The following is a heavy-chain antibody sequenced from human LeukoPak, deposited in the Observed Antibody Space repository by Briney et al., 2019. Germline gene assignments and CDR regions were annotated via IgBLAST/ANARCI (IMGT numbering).Heavy chain of an antibody. CDR1: GFTFSSYW. D-gene: IGHD3-22*01. CDR2: IKQDGREK. CDR3: ASSWYDNRAHAFDI. V-gene: IGHV3-7*01. Sequence: GGPLRLSCAASGFTFSSYWMGWVRQAPGKGLEWVANIKQDGREKNYVDSVKGRLTISRDNAKSSLYLQMNSLRAEDTAVYYCASSWYDNRAHAFDIWGQGTMVT. J-gene: IGHJ3*02.